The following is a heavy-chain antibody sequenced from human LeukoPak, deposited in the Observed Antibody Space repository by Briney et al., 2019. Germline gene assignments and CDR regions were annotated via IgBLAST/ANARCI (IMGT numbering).Heavy chain of an antibody. J-gene: IGHJ6*02. Sequence: GGSLRLSCAASEFSVSANYMSWVRQAPGKGLEWVSVIYSGGSTFYADSVKGRFTISRHNSRNTLYLQMNSLRAEDTAVYYCARDYYYGMDVWGQGTTITVSS. CDR3: ARDYYYGMDV. CDR2: IYSGGST. CDR1: EFSVSANY. V-gene: IGHV3-53*04.